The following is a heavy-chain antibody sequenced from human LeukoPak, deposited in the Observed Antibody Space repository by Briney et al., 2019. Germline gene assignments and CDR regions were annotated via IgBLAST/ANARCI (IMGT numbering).Heavy chain of an antibody. CDR3: ARAANNWNDNNWFDP. D-gene: IGHD1-1*01. Sequence: PSETLSLTCAVYGGSFSGYYWSWIRQPPGKGLEWIGEINHSGSTNYNPSLKSRVTISVDTSKNQFSLKLSSVTAADTAVYYCARAANNWNDNNWFDPWGQGTLVTVSS. CDR2: INHSGST. V-gene: IGHV4-34*01. J-gene: IGHJ5*02. CDR1: GGSFSGYY.